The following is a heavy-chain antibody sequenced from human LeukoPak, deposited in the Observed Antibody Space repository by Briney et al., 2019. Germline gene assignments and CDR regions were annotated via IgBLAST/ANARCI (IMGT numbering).Heavy chain of an antibody. J-gene: IGHJ5*02. V-gene: IGHV6-1*01. Sequence: SKTLSLTCAISGDSVSSNSVTWNWIRQSPSRGLEWLGRTYYRSTWYNDYAVSVRGRITVNPDTSKNQFSLHLNSVTPEDTAVYYCARRLTQYDCFDPWGQGILVTVSS. CDR2: TYYRSTWYN. CDR1: GDSVSSNSVT. CDR3: ARRLTQYDCFDP. D-gene: IGHD2-2*01.